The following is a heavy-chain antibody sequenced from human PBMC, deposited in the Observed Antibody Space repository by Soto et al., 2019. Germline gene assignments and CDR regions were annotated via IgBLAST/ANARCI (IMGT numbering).Heavy chain of an antibody. D-gene: IGHD3-3*02. CDR3: ARGVFHLWSGYSEFPPDY. Sequence: QVQLQQWGAGLLKPSETLSLTCAVYGGSFSGYYWSWIRQPPGKGLEWIGEINHSGSTNYNPSLKSRVTISVDTSKNQFSLKLSSVTAADTAVYYCARGVFHLWSGYSEFPPDYWGQGTLVTVSS. V-gene: IGHV4-34*01. CDR1: GGSFSGYY. CDR2: INHSGST. J-gene: IGHJ4*02.